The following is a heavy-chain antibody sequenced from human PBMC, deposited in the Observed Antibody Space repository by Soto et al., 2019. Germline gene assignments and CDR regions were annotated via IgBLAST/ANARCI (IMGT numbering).Heavy chain of an antibody. V-gene: IGHV4-30-4*01. CDR2: LSYTGST. D-gene: IGHD2-8*02. CDR1: GGPVRDAYSY. Sequence: SETLSLTCTASGGPVRDAYSYWTWIRQPPGKGLEWMGYLSYTGSTYYNPSLRNRATISVDESSNHLSLRLSSVTAADTAVYYCARELEGGVFDIRGRGTLVTVSS. CDR3: ARELEGGVFDI. J-gene: IGHJ3*02.